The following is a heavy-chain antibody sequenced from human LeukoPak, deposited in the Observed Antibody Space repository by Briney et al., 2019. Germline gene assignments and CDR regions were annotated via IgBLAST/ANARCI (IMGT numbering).Heavy chain of an antibody. Sequence: GRSLRLSCAASGFTFSSYGMHWVRQAPGKGLEWVAVIWYDGSNKYYADSVKGRFTISRDNSKNTLYLQMNSLRAEDTAVYYCARPAGGNDVTPSYWGQGTLVTVSS. CDR1: GFTFSSYG. D-gene: IGHD1-1*01. V-gene: IGHV3-33*01. CDR2: IWYDGSNK. J-gene: IGHJ4*02. CDR3: ARPAGGNDVTPSY.